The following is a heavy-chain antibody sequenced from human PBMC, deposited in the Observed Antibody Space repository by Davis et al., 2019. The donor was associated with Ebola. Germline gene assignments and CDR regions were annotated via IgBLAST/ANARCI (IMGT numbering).Heavy chain of an antibody. V-gene: IGHV3-11*06. CDR1: GFTFSDHY. CDR3: AKSGWGAYGYGAKSD. CDR2: ISSSTYT. D-gene: IGHD5-12*01. Sequence: GESLKIPCAASGFTFSDHYMSWIRQAPGKGLEWISYISSSTYTKYADSVKGRFTISRDNAKNSLYLQMNSLRVEDTAVYFCAKSGWGAYGYGAKSDWGQGTLVTVSS. J-gene: IGHJ4*02.